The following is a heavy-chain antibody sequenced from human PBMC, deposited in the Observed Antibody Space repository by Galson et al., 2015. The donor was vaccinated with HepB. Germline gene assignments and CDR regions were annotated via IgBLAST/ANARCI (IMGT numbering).Heavy chain of an antibody. CDR2: IIPIFGTA. Sequence: SVKVSCKASGGTFSSYAISWVRQAPGQGLEWMGGIIPIFGTANYAQKFQGRVTITADESTSTAYMELSSLRSEDTAVYYCVSTTYYDFWSGTYLGVGIWGQGTMVTVSS. V-gene: IGHV1-69*13. CDR1: GGTFSSYA. J-gene: IGHJ3*02. CDR3: VSTTYYDFWSGTYLGVGI. D-gene: IGHD3-3*01.